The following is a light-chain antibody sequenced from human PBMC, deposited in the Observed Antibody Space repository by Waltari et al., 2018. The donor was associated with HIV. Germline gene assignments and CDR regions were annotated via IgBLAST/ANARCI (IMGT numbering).Light chain of an antibody. J-gene: IGLJ3*02. Sequence: QSVLTQPPSASGTPGQRVAIPCSGSSSNIGSNYVYWYTQRTGTDPKLLIYRNNQRPSGVPDRFSGSKSGTSASLAISGLRSEDEADYYCAAWDDSLSGPGFGGGTKLTVL. CDR1: SSNIGSNY. CDR2: RNN. CDR3: AAWDDSLSGPG. V-gene: IGLV1-47*01.